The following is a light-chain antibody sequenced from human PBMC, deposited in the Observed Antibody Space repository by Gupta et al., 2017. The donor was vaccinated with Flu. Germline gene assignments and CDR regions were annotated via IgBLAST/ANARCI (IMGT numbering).Light chain of an antibody. J-gene: IGLJ3*02. V-gene: IGLV1-40*01. Sequence: VTISCTGSSSNIGAGYNVHWYQHLPGAVPKLLIYTNSNRLSGVPDRFSASKSGTSATLAITGLQAEDEADYYCQSYDSSLSASVFGGGTKLTVL. CDR1: SSNIGAGYN. CDR2: TNS. CDR3: QSYDSSLSASV.